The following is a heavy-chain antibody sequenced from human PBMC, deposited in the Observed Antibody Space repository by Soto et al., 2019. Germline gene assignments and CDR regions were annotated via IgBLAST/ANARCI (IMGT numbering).Heavy chain of an antibody. J-gene: IGHJ6*03. Sequence: GVSLRLSFAASGFTFSGDSMNWVRQAPGKGLEWVSSISSSGSYIYYAHSVKGRFTISRDNAKNSLYLQMNSLRAEDTAVYYCARDVLSYLAGTEYHYMDVWGKGTTVTGSS. V-gene: IGHV3-21*01. CDR2: ISSSGSYI. D-gene: IGHD6-13*01. CDR1: GFTFSGDS. CDR3: ARDVLSYLAGTEYHYMDV.